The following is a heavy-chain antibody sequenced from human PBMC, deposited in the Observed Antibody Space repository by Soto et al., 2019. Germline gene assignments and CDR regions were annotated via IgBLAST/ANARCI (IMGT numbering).Heavy chain of an antibody. CDR2: IYYSGST. CDR3: ARGDRSPGAPYFDY. Sequence: SETLSLTCTVSGGSISSGDYYWSWIRQPPGKGLEWIGYIYYSGSTYYNPSLKSRVTISVDTSKNQFSLKLSSVTAADTAVYYCARGDRSPGAPYFDYWGQGTLVTVSS. D-gene: IGHD2-21*02. CDR1: GGSISSGDYY. V-gene: IGHV4-30-4*01. J-gene: IGHJ4*02.